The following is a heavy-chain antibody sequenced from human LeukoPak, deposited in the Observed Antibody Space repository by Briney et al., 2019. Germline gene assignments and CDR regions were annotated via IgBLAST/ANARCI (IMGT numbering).Heavy chain of an antibody. Sequence: GGSLRLSCAASGFTFSNYWMHWVRQAPGKGLVWVSRISSDGSSTYYADSVKGRFTISRDNSKNTLYLQMNSLRAEDTGVYYCAKDRPTVRGVIIGEYFQHWGQGTLVTVSS. D-gene: IGHD3-10*01. V-gene: IGHV3-74*01. CDR3: AKDRPTVRGVIIGEYFQH. CDR2: ISSDGSST. J-gene: IGHJ1*01. CDR1: GFTFSNYW.